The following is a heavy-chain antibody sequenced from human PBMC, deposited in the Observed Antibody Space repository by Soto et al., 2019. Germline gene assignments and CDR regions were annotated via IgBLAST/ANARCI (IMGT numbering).Heavy chain of an antibody. V-gene: IGHV4-34*01. D-gene: IGHD3-10*01. CDR1: GGSFSGFY. CDR3: AIGFYYGSGSPFSCIDV. J-gene: IGHJ6*03. CDR2: INRSGST. Sequence: SETLSLTCAVYGGSFSGFYWSWIRQPPGKGLEWIGNINRSGSTNYNPSLKSRVTISVDTSKNQFSLELKSVTAADTAVYYCAIGFYYGSGSPFSCIDVWGKGTTVTVSS.